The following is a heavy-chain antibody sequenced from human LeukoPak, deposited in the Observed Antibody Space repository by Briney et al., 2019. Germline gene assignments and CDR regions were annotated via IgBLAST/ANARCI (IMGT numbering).Heavy chain of an antibody. CDR2: INPSTGEK. Sequence: GASVKVSCKASGHTFTSHDINWVRQAAGQGPEWMGWINPSTGEKGYAQKFQGRVTITTSTSINTAYLELTSLTSEDTAVYYCTRHTSPTFDYWGQGTLVTVSS. CDR1: GHTFTSHD. CDR3: TRHTSPTFDY. V-gene: IGHV1-8*01. D-gene: IGHD2-2*01. J-gene: IGHJ4*02.